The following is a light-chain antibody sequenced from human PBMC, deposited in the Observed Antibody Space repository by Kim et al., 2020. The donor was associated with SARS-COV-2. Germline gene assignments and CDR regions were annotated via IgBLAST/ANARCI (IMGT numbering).Light chain of an antibody. Sequence: SYELTQPPSVSVSPGQTASLTCSGDKLGEKYTSWYQQKPGQSPVLVIHEDTKRPSGIPERFSGSNSGSTATLTITETQTMDEADYYCQAWDASTAFFGTGTKVTVL. J-gene: IGLJ1*01. CDR3: QAWDASTAF. CDR2: EDT. V-gene: IGLV3-1*01. CDR1: KLGEKY.